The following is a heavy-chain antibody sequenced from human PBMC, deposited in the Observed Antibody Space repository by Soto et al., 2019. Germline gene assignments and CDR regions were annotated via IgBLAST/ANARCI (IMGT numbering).Heavy chain of an antibody. CDR1: GFTLSGYW. J-gene: IGHJ4*02. V-gene: IGHV3-74*01. CDR3: ERDNWNSY. D-gene: IGHD1-1*01. CDR2: IIPDGSSA. Sequence: LRLSCAASGFTLSGYWMHWVRQAPGKGLVWVSNIIPDGSSANYADSVKGRFTISRDNGKNTLFLQMNILGAEDTAVYYCERDNWNSYWGQGTLVTVSS.